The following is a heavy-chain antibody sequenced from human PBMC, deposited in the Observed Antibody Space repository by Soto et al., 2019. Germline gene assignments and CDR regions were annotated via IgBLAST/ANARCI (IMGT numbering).Heavy chain of an antibody. CDR1: GFSFSSYA. CDR2: ITSSGVTT. V-gene: IGHV3-23*01. Sequence: GGSLRLSCVASGFSFSSYAMGWVRQAPGKGLEWVSAITSSGVTTYYADSVKGRFTISRDNSKNTVYLQMNSLRGEDTAVFFCEKGEKPVAHYLFDYWGLGTLVTVSS. D-gene: IGHD3-10*01. J-gene: IGHJ4*02. CDR3: EKGEKPVAHYLFDY.